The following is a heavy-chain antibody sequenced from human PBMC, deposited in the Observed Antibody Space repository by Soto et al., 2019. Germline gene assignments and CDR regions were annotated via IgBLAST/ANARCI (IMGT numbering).Heavy chain of an antibody. CDR1: GFIFSSYA. D-gene: IGHD3-22*01. CDR2: LSGSGGTT. V-gene: IGHV3-23*01. Sequence: GGSLRLSCAVSGFIFSSYAMSWLRQAPGKGLEWVSTLSGSGGTTYYADSVKGRFTISRDNSKNTLYLQMNSLRAEDTAVYYCTSATSGSSGPLYWGQGTLVTVSS. CDR3: TSATSGSSGPLY. J-gene: IGHJ4*02.